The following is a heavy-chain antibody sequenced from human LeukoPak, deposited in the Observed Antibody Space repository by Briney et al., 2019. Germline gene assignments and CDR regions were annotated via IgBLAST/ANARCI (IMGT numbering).Heavy chain of an antibody. J-gene: IGHJ6*03. CDR3: ARGPYCSSTSCPRDYMDV. D-gene: IGHD2-2*01. CDR2: ISYDGSNK. V-gene: IGHV3-30*04. Sequence: GGSLRLSCAASGFTISSYAMHWVRQAPGKGLEWVAVISYDGSNKYYADSVKGRFTISRDNSKNTLYLQMNSLRAEDTAVYYCARGPYCSSTSCPRDYMDVWGKGTTVTVSS. CDR1: GFTISSYA.